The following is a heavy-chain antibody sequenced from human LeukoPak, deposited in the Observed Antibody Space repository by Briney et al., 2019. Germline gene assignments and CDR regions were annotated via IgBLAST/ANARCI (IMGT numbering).Heavy chain of an antibody. CDR3: AKVRDIVATIPLFDY. V-gene: IGHV3-23*01. D-gene: IGHD5-12*01. J-gene: IGHJ4*02. CDR2: ISGSGGST. Sequence: PGGSLRLSCAASGFTFSSYAMSWVRQAPGKGLEWVSAISGSGGSTHYADSVKGRFTISRDNSKNTLYLQMNSLRAEDTAVYYCAKVRDIVATIPLFDYWGQGTLVTVSS. CDR1: GFTFSSYA.